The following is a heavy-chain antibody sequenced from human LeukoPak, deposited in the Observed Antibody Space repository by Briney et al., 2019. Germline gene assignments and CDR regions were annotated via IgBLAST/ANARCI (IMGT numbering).Heavy chain of an antibody. V-gene: IGHV1-46*01. Sequence: ASVKVSCKASGYTFTSYYMHWVRQAPGQGLEWMGIINPSGGSTSYAQKFQGRVTMTRDMSTSTVYMELSSLRSEDTAVYYCARVMSDYGSGSYGWFDPWGQGTLVTVSS. D-gene: IGHD3-10*01. J-gene: IGHJ5*02. CDR2: INPSGGST. CDR1: GYTFTSYY. CDR3: ARVMSDYGSGSYGWFDP.